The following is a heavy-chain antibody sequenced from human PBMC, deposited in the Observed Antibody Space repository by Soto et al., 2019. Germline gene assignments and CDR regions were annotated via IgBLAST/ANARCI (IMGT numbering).Heavy chain of an antibody. D-gene: IGHD3-22*01. V-gene: IGHV1-2*04. J-gene: IGHJ4*02. CDR3: ARENYDSSGYYYY. CDR1: GYTFTGYY. Sequence: ASVKVSCKASGYTFTGYYMHWVRQAPGQGLEWMGWINPNSGGTNYAQKFQGWVTMTRDTSISTAYMELSRLRSDDTAVYYCARENYDSSGYYYYWGQGTLVTVSS. CDR2: INPNSGGT.